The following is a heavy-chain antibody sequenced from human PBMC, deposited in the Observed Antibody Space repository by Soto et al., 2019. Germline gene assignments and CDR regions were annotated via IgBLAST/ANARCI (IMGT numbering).Heavy chain of an antibody. Sequence: SETLSLTCTVSGGSISSYYWSWIRQPPGKGLEWIGYIYYSGNTNYNPSLKSRVTISVDTSKNQFSLKLSSVTAADTAVYYCARDRPSGYDGFARALDYWGQGTLVTVSS. CDR3: ARDRPSGYDGFARALDY. CDR1: GGSISSYY. CDR2: IYYSGNT. J-gene: IGHJ4*02. D-gene: IGHD2-15*01. V-gene: IGHV4-59*01.